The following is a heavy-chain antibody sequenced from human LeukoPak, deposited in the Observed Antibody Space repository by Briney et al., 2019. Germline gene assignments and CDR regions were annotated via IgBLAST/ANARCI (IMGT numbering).Heavy chain of an antibody. V-gene: IGHV3-21*01. CDR3: ARDGYVFKYAFDI. J-gene: IGHJ3*02. D-gene: IGHD5-12*01. CDR2: ISSSSSYI. Sequence: GGSLRLSCAASGFTFSSYSMNWVRQAPGKGLEWVSSISSSSSYIYYADSVKGRFTISRDNAKNSLYLQMNSLRAEDTAVYYCARDGYVFKYAFDIWGQGTMVTVSS. CDR1: GFTFSSYS.